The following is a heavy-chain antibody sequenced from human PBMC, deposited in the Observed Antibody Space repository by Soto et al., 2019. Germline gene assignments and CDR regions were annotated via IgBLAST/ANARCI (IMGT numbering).Heavy chain of an antibody. V-gene: IGHV1-69*13. D-gene: IGHD3-22*01. J-gene: IGHJ4*02. CDR2: IIPIFGTA. CDR1: GGTFSSYA. Sequence: SVKVSCKASGGTFSSYAISWVRQAPGQGLEWMGGIIPIFGTANYAQKFQGRVTITADESTSTAYMELSSLRSEDTAVYYCARSYYYDSSGYYYYWGQGTLVTVSS. CDR3: ARSYYYDSSGYYYY.